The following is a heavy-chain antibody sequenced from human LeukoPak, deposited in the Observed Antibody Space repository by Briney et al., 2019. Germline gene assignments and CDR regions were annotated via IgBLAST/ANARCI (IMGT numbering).Heavy chain of an antibody. Sequence: GGSLRLSCAASGFTFSTYGMHWVRQAPGKGLEWVAVISSDGSNKHYADSVKGRFTISRDNAKKSLYLQMNSLRAEDTAVYYCARGPIGGVFKFGYWGQGTLVTVSS. CDR3: ARGPIGGVFKFGY. D-gene: IGHD3-16*01. CDR2: ISSDGSNK. CDR1: GFTFSTYG. V-gene: IGHV3-30*03. J-gene: IGHJ4*02.